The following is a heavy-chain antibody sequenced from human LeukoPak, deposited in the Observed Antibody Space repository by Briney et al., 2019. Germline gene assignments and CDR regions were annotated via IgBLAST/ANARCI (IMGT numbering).Heavy chain of an antibody. V-gene: IGHV3-23*01. Sequence: GGSLRLSCAASGFTFSNYAMSWVRQAPGKGLEWVSVISGSSGSTYYADSVTGRFTISRDNSKNTLYLQMNSLRVEDTAVYYCAKGEGYYYDSSGYYSSFDHWGQGTLVTVSS. J-gene: IGHJ4*02. D-gene: IGHD3-22*01. CDR3: AKGEGYYYDSSGYYSSFDH. CDR2: ISGSSGST. CDR1: GFTFSNYA.